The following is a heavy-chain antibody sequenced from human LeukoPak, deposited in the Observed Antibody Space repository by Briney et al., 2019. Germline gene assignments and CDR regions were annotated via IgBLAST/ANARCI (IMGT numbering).Heavy chain of an antibody. V-gene: IGHV1-69*13. CDR2: IIPIFGTA. J-gene: IGHJ6*02. Sequence: SVTVSCTASGGTFSSYAISWVRQAPGQGLEWMGGIIPIFGTANYAQKFQGRVTITADESTSTAYMELSSLRSEDTAVYYCASPTIVQVGATYGYYYGMDVWGQGTTVTVSS. D-gene: IGHD1-26*01. CDR3: ASPTIVQVGATYGYYYGMDV. CDR1: GGTFSSYA.